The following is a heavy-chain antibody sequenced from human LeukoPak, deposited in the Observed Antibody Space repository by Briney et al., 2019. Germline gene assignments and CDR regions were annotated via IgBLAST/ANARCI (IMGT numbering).Heavy chain of an antibody. V-gene: IGHV3-49*04. Sequence: GRSLRLSCTASGFTFGDYAMSWVRQAPGKGLEWVGFIRSKAYGGTTEYAASVKGRFTISRDDSKSIAYLQMNSLKTEDTAVYYCTRDRQVATILNFDYWGQGTLVTVSS. CDR3: TRDRQVATILNFDY. D-gene: IGHD5-12*01. CDR1: GFTFGDYA. J-gene: IGHJ4*02. CDR2: IRSKAYGGTT.